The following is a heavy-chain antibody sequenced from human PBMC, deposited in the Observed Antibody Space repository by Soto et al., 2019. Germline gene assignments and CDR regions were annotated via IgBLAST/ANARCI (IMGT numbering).Heavy chain of an antibody. J-gene: IGHJ4*01. CDR3: AKDAAGGTIVLDYFDY. CDR1: GFTFRSYG. D-gene: IGHD2-8*01. Sequence: QVQLVESGGGVVQPGRSLRLSCAASGFTFRSYGMHWVRQAPGKGLEWVAVISYDGSNKYYVDSVKGRFTISRDNSKNTLYLQMNSLRAEDTAVYFCAKDAAGGTIVLDYFDYWGHGTLVTVSS. V-gene: IGHV3-30*18. CDR2: ISYDGSNK.